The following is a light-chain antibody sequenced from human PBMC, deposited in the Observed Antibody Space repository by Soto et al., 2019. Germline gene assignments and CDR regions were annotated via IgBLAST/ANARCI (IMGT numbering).Light chain of an antibody. CDR2: DNN. V-gene: IGLV1-51*01. CDR1: SSNIGESY. J-gene: IGLJ2*01. CDR3: GTWDSSLSTGI. Sequence: QSVLTQRPSVSAAPGQKVTISCSGSSSNIGESYVSWYQHLPGTAPKLLIYDNNKRPSGIPDRFSGSSSGTSATLGITGLQTGDEADYYCGTWDSSLSTGIFGGGTKLTVL.